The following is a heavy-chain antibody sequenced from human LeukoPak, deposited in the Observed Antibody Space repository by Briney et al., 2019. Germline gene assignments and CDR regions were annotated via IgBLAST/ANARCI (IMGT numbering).Heavy chain of an antibody. D-gene: IGHD3-9*01. CDR3: ARAKTYYDILTGYPIGDYYMDV. J-gene: IGHJ6*03. CDR1: GYTFTSYD. CDR2: MNPNSGNT. Sequence: ASVKVSCKASGYTFTSYDINWVRQATGQGLEWMGWMNPNSGNTGYAQKFQGRVTMTRNTSISTAYMELSSLRSEDTAVYYCARAKTYYDILTGYPIGDYYMDVWGKGTTVTVSS. V-gene: IGHV1-8*01.